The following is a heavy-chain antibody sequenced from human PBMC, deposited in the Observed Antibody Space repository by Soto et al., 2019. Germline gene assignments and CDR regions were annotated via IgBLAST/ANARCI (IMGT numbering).Heavy chain of an antibody. CDR1: GGSKGSNA. Sequence: GGSKGSNAISWVERYVVKVLKWLGGIIPIFGTANYAQKFQGRVTITADESTSTAYMELSSLRSEDTAVYYCARVMPVDLYSSSSDYYYGMDVWVQGTTVT. J-gene: IGHJ6*02. CDR3: ARVMPVDLYSSSSDYYYGMDV. CDR2: IIPIFGTA. V-gene: IGHV1-69*01. D-gene: IGHD6-6*01.